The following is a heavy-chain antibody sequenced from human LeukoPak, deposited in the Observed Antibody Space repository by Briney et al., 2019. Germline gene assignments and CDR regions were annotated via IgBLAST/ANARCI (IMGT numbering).Heavy chain of an antibody. CDR2: ISSSSSYT. Sequence: GGSLRLSCAVSGFTFSDYYMSWIRQAPGKGLEWVSYISSSSSYTNYADSVKGRFTISRDNAKNSLYLQMNSLRAEDTAVYYCARLWFGELYFDYWGQGTLVTVSS. D-gene: IGHD3-10*01. CDR1: GFTFSDYY. CDR3: ARLWFGELYFDY. V-gene: IGHV3-11*06. J-gene: IGHJ4*02.